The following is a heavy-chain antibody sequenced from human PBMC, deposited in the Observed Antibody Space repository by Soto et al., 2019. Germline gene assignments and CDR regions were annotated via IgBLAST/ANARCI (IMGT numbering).Heavy chain of an antibody. CDR3: AKDSATSGFDY. Sequence: GGSLRLSCEGSGFTFSSYSINWVRQAPGKGLEWVSSISVIGDYMFYADSVKGRFTISRDNSKNTLYPQMNSLRAEDTAVYYCAKDSATSGFDYWGQGTLVTVSS. V-gene: IGHV3-21*04. CDR2: ISVIGDYM. CDR1: GFTFSSYS. D-gene: IGHD6-25*01. J-gene: IGHJ4*02.